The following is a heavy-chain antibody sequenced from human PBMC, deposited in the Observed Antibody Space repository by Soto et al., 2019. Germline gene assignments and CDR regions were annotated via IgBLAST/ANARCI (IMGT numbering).Heavy chain of an antibody. Sequence: SVKVSCKASGGTFSSYAISWVRQAPGQGLEWMGGIIPIFGTANYAQKFQGRVTITADESTSTAYMGLSSLRSEDTAVYYCALGYCSGGSCYSPYYYGMDVWGQGTTVTVSS. CDR1: GGTFSSYA. D-gene: IGHD2-15*01. CDR2: IIPIFGTA. V-gene: IGHV1-69*13. J-gene: IGHJ6*02. CDR3: ALGYCSGGSCYSPYYYGMDV.